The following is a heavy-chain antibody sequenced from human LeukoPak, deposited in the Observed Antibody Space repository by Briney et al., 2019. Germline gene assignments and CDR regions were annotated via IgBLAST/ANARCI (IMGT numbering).Heavy chain of an antibody. CDR1: GFTFSSFA. CDR2: ITGNHGAT. CDR3: TKDPNGNYVGAFDP. D-gene: IGHD4-17*01. V-gene: IGHV3-23*01. Sequence: PGGSLRLSCAASGFTFSSFAITWVRQAPGKGLEWVSSITGNHGATYNIDSVKGRFTISRDNSQNTLYLQMNSLRVEDTAVYYCTKDPNGNYVGAFDPWGQGTLVTVSS. J-gene: IGHJ5*02.